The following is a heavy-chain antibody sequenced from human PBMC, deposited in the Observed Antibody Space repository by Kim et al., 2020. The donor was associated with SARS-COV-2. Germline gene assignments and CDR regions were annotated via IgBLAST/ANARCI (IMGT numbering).Heavy chain of an antibody. CDR3: ATSDWTYVFLPFDP. Sequence: GGSLRLSCAASGFTFSSYGMHWVRQAPGKGLEWVAIISYDGSNKYYGDSVKGRFTISSDNSKTTLYLQMNSLRAEDTAVSYCATSDWTYVFLPFDPLGQG. CDR1: GFTFSSYG. V-gene: IGHV3-30*03. D-gene: IGHD1-7*01. CDR2: ISYDGSNK. J-gene: IGHJ5*02.